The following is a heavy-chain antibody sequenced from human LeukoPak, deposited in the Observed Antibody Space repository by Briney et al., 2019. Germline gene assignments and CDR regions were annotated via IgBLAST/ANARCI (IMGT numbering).Heavy chain of an antibody. V-gene: IGHV3-11*04. CDR2: ISSSGSTI. CDR3: ARDGLAAATLHWCFDL. D-gene: IGHD2-15*01. CDR1: GFTFSDYY. J-gene: IGHJ2*01. Sequence: GESLRLSCAASGFTFSDYYMSWIRQAPGKGLEWVSYISSSGSTIYYADSVKGRFTISRDNAKNSLYLQMNSLRAEDTAVYYCARDGLAAATLHWCFDLWGRGTLVTVSS.